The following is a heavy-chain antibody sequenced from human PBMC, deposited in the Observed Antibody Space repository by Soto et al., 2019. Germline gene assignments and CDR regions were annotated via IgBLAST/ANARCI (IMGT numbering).Heavy chain of an antibody. CDR1: EFTFKTYW. Sequence: EVQLVESGGGLVQPGGSLRLSCLASEFTFKTYWMNWVRQAPGKGLEWVATITADGSEKNYVDSVKGRFTISRDNATNSLYLHMNSLRGEDRAVYVCARDWGTAGRGSSVGSYYHYGLDVWGQGTTVTVSS. D-gene: IGHD1-1*01. CDR2: ITADGSEK. CDR3: ARDWGTAGRGSSVGSYYHYGLDV. J-gene: IGHJ6*02. V-gene: IGHV3-7*05.